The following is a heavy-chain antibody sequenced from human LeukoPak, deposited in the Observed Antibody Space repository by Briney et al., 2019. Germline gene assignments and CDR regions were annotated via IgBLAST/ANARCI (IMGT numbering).Heavy chain of an antibody. J-gene: IGHJ4*02. Sequence: PSETLSLTCAFYGGSFSGYYWSWIRQPPGKGLEWIGEINHSGSTNYNPSLKSRVTISVDTSKNQFSLKLSSVTAADTAVYYCARGRSSWPKGNDYWGQGTLVTVSS. V-gene: IGHV4-34*01. CDR1: GGSFSGYY. D-gene: IGHD6-13*01. CDR3: ARGRSSWPKGNDY. CDR2: INHSGST.